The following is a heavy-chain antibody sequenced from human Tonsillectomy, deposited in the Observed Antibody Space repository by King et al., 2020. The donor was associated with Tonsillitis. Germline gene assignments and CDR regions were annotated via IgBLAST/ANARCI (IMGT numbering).Heavy chain of an antibody. Sequence: VQLVESGGGLVQPGGSLRLSCAASGFTLSRYWMSWVRQAPGKGLECVANIKQDGSEKYYVDSVKGRFTISRDNAKNSLYLQMNSLRAEDTAVYYCARVSDDPGLDYWGQGILVTVSS. J-gene: IGHJ4*02. CDR2: IKQDGSEK. V-gene: IGHV3-7*01. CDR3: ARVSDDPGLDY. D-gene: IGHD3-16*01. CDR1: GFTLSRYW.